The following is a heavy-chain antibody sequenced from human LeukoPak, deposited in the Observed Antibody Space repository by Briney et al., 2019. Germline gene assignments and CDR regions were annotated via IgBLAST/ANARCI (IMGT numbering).Heavy chain of an antibody. CDR3: AREGVDGSSWYLLSHAFDI. D-gene: IGHD6-13*01. CDR1: GFTFSSYA. J-gene: IGHJ3*02. Sequence: GGSLRLSCAASGFTFSSYAMSWVRQAPGKGLEWVSSISSSSSYIYYADSVKGRFTISRENAKNSLYLQMNSLRAEDTAVYYCAREGVDGSSWYLLSHAFDIWGQGTMVTVSS. CDR2: ISSSSSYI. V-gene: IGHV3-21*01.